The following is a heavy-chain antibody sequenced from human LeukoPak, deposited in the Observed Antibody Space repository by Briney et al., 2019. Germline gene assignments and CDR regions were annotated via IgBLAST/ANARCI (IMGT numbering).Heavy chain of an antibody. CDR2: IYYSGST. Sequence: SETLSLTCTVSGGSISSYYWSWIRQPPGKGLEWIGYIYYSGSTNYNPSLKSRVTISVDTSKNQFSLKLSSVTAADTAVYYCARGRYMIVVVTTTGFYDYWGQGTLVTVSS. V-gene: IGHV4-59*12. J-gene: IGHJ4*02. CDR3: ARGRYMIVVVTTTGFYDY. CDR1: GGSISSYY. D-gene: IGHD3-22*01.